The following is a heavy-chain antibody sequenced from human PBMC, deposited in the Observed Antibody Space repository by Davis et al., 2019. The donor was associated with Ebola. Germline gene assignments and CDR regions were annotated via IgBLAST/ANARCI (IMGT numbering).Heavy chain of an antibody. CDR3: ARGRLFDP. CDR2: IIPVVDTK. CDR1: GGTFTNYA. Sequence: SVKVSCKPSGGTFTNYAVNWVRQAPGQGLEWMGRIIPVVDTKDYAQKFQGRVTLTADKATNTAYMELSGLRFVDTAVYYCARGRLFDPWGQGTLVSVTS. J-gene: IGHJ5*02. V-gene: IGHV1-69*04.